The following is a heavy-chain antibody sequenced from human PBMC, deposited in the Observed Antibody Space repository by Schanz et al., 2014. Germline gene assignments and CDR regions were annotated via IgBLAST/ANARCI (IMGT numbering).Heavy chain of an antibody. CDR2: INPSGGGT. CDR3: TRGGYSYALSAFDI. V-gene: IGHV1-46*01. J-gene: IGHJ3*02. D-gene: IGHD5-18*01. Sequence: QVQLVQSGAEVKKPGASVKVSCKASGYTFVSYSMHWVRQAPGQGLEWMGIINPSGGGTSYALRFQDRVTVTRDTSTSTVYMELSSLRSEDTAVYYCTRGGYSYALSAFDIWGQGTMVTVSS. CDR1: GYTFVSYS.